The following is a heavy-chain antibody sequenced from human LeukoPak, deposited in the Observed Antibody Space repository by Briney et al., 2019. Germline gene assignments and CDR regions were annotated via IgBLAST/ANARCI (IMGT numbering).Heavy chain of an antibody. CDR2: INPNSGGT. D-gene: IGHD6-13*01. J-gene: IGHJ6*03. Sequence: ASVKVSCKASGYTFTGYYMHWVRQAPGQGLEWMGWINPNSGGTNYAQKLQGRVTMTTDTSTSTAYMELRSLRSDDTAVYYCAREAIAAAGTSYYMDVWGKGTAVTVSS. CDR3: AREAIAAAGTSYYMDV. V-gene: IGHV1-2*02. CDR1: GYTFTGYY.